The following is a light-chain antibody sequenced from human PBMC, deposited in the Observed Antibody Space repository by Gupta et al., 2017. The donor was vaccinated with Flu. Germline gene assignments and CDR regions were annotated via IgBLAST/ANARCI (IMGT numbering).Light chain of an antibody. CDR3: QVWDTRNYSPV. J-gene: IGLJ1*01. V-gene: IGLV3-21*02. Sequence: GGTARSTGGGDNIGTKYVHWYPPKPGQAPVLVVYDDRDRNSGIPERFSGSNSGDTATLTISRVETGDEADYYCQVWDTRNYSPVFGTGTKVTVL. CDR1: NIGTKY. CDR2: DDR.